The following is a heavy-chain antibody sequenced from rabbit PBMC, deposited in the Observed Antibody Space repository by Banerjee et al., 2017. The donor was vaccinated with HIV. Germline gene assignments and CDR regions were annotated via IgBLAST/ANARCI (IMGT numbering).Heavy chain of an antibody. CDR2: IYSGSGRT. CDR3: ARDPSVDDYGDSLYYFDL. D-gene: IGHD2-1*01. Sequence: RQAPGKGLEWIGCIYSGSGRTYYASWAKGRFSISRSTSLNTVTLQMTSLTAADTATYFCARDPSVDDYGDSLYYFDLWGPGTLVTVS. J-gene: IGHJ4*01. V-gene: IGHV1S47*01.